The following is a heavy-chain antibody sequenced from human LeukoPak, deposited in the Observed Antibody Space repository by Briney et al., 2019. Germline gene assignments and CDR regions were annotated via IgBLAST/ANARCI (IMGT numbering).Heavy chain of an antibody. Sequence: ASVKVSCTASGYPFTRSGISWVRQAPGQGLEWMGWISAYNGNTNYAQKLQGRVTMTTDTSTSTAYMELRSLRSDYTAVYYCARADHVDTAYYLDYWGQGTLVTVPS. D-gene: IGHD5-18*01. CDR1: GYPFTRSG. J-gene: IGHJ4*02. CDR2: ISAYNGNT. CDR3: ARADHVDTAYYLDY. V-gene: IGHV1-18*01.